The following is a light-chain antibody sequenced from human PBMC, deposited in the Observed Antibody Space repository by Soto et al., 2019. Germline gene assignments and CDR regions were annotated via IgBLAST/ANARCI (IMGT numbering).Light chain of an antibody. CDR3: QQRSDWPPT. CDR2: ETD. J-gene: IGKJ2*01. V-gene: IGKV3-11*01. CDR1: QSVSNF. Sequence: EIVLTQSPATLSLSPGETATLSCRASQSVSNFLARYQQKPGQAPRLLIYETDHRATGIPDRFSGSGSGTDFALTITSLEPEDFAVYHCQQRSDWPPTFGQGSKLEIK.